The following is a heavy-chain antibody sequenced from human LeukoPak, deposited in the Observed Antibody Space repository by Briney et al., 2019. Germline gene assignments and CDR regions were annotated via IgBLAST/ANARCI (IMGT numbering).Heavy chain of an antibody. V-gene: IGHV3-30*18. CDR3: AKGDYDFSYDY. J-gene: IGHJ4*02. D-gene: IGHD3-3*01. CDR1: GFTFSSYG. Sequence: GRSLRLSCAASGFTFSSYGMHWVCQAPGKGLEWVAVISYDGSNKYYADSVKGRFTISRDNSKNTLYLQMNSLRAEDTAVYYCAKGDYDFSYDYWGQGTLVTVSS. CDR2: ISYDGSNK.